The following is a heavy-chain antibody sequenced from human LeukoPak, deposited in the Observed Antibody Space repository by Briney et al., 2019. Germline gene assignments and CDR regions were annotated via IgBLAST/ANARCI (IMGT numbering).Heavy chain of an antibody. CDR1: GGSFSGYY. CDR3: ARDSVSDFWSGYYPSFYWYFDL. CDR2: ISSSGSTI. Sequence: LSLTCAVYGGSFSGYYWSWIRQAPGKGLEWVSYISSSGSTIYYADSVKGRFTISRDNAKNSLYLQMNSLRAEDTAVYYCARDSVSDFWSGYYPSFYWYFDLWGRGTLVTVSS. J-gene: IGHJ2*01. D-gene: IGHD3-3*01. V-gene: IGHV3-11*04.